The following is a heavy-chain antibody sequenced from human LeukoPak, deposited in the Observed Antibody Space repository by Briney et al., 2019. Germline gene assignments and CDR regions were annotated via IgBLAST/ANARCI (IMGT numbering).Heavy chain of an antibody. J-gene: IGHJ5*02. CDR2: IYYSGST. D-gene: IGHD4-17*01. CDR1: GGSISSYY. V-gene: IGHV4-59*12. Sequence: PSETLSLTCTVSGGSISSYYWSWIRQPPGKGLEWIGYIYYSGSTNYNPSLKSRVTISVDTSKNQFSLKLSSVTAADTAVFYCARASRGTMTTYNWFDPWGQGTLVTVSS. CDR3: ARASRGTMTTYNWFDP.